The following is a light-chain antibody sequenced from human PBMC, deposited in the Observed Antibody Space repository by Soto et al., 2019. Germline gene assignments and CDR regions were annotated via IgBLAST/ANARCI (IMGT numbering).Light chain of an antibody. V-gene: IGLV2-14*01. Sequence: QYALTQPASVSGSPGQSITISCTGTSSDVGGYNYVSWYQQHPGKAPKLMIYDVSNRTSGVSNRFSGSKSGNTASLTISGLQAEDEADYYCSSYTSSSTPVVFGGGTKVTVL. CDR1: SSDVGGYNY. J-gene: IGLJ2*01. CDR2: DVS. CDR3: SSYTSSSTPVV.